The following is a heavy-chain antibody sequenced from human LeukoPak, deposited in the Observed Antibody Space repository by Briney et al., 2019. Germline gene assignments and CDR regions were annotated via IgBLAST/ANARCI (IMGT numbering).Heavy chain of an antibody. V-gene: IGHV1-2*02. J-gene: IGHJ4*02. D-gene: IGHD1-26*01. CDR2: INPNSGGT. CDR3: ARAPWEGGC. Sequence: ASVKVSCKASGYSFTAYYMHWVRQAPGQGLEWMGWINPNSGGTKYAQKFQGRVTMTRDTSISTVYMELSGLKSDDTAVFYCARAPWEGGCWGQGTLVTVSS. CDR1: GYSFTAYY.